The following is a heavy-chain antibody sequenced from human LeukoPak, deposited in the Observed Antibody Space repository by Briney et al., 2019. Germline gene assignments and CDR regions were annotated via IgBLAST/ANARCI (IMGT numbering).Heavy chain of an antibody. V-gene: IGHV3-21*01. CDR2: ISSTSSYI. CDR1: GFTFSSYS. Sequence: GGSLRLSCAASGFTFSSYSMNCVRQAPGKGLEWVSSISSTSSYIYYADSVKGRFTISRDNAKNSLFLQMNSLRAEDTAVYYCARELMGLTMIVVVNPIDYWGQGTLVTVSS. J-gene: IGHJ4*02. CDR3: ARELMGLTMIVVVNPIDY. D-gene: IGHD3-22*01.